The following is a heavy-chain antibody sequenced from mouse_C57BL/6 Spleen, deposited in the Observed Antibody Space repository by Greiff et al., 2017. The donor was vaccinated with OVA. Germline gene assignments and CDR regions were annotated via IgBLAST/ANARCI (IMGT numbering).Heavy chain of an antibody. CDR1: GYTFTDYY. Sequence: QVQLQQSGAELVRPGASVKLSCKASGYTFTDYYINWVKQRPGQGLEWIARIYPGSGNTYYNEKFKGKATLTAEKSSSTAYMQLSSLTSEDSAVYFCARGCGNYVDYAMDYWGQGTSVTVSS. CDR2: IYPGSGNT. J-gene: IGHJ4*01. D-gene: IGHD2-1*01. CDR3: ARGCGNYVDYAMDY. V-gene: IGHV1-76*01.